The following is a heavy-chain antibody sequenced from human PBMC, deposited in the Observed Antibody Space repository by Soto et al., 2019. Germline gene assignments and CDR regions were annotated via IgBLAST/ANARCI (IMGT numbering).Heavy chain of an antibody. J-gene: IGHJ4*02. CDR2: ILYDGSKE. CDR3: AKGWALKADH. V-gene: IGHV3-30*18. CDR1: GFSFNTYV. Sequence: GGSLRLSCTDSGFSFNTYVMDWVRQAPGKGLEWVARILYDGSKEYYADPVKGRFTISRDNSKNTLYLQMDRLRVEDTAVYFCAKGWALKADHWGQGSPVTVSS.